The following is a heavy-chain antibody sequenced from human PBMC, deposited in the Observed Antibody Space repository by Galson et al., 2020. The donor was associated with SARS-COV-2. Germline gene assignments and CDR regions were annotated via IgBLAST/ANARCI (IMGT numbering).Heavy chain of an antibody. CDR3: ARGLAF. Sequence: SETLSLTCTVSGYSISSGSYCWSWIRQPAGKGLEWIGRIYSSGTTNYNPSLMSRVTISVDTSKNQFSLNLSPVTAADAAFYYCARGLAFWGPGTLVTVSS. CDR2: IYSSGTT. D-gene: IGHD3-3*02. J-gene: IGHJ4*02. CDR1: GYSISSGSYC. V-gene: IGHV4-61*02.